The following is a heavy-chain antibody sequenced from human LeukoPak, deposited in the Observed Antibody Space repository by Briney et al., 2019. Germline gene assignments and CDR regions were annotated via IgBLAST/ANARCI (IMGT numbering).Heavy chain of an antibody. J-gene: IGHJ4*02. D-gene: IGHD4-11*01. Sequence: SETLSLTCTVSGDFISSYYCDWIRQPPGKGLEWIGYIYYSGTTNYNPSLKSRVTISVDTSKNQFSLKLSSVTAADTAVYYCVRESYSRYFDYWGQGSLVTVSS. CDR3: VRESYSRYFDY. CDR2: IYYSGTT. V-gene: IGHV4-59*01. CDR1: GDFISSYY.